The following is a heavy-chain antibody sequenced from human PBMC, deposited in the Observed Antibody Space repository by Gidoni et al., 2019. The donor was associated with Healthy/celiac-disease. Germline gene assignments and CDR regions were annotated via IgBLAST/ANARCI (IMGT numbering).Heavy chain of an antibody. CDR1: GFSLRTSGMC. D-gene: IGHD4-17*01. V-gene: IGHV2-70*01. CDR2: IDWDDDK. J-gene: IGHJ6*02. Sequence: QVTLRESGPALVKPTQTLTLTCTFSGFSLRTSGMCVSWIRQPPGKALEWLALIDWDDDKYYSTSLKTRLTISKDTSKNQVVLTMTNMDPVDTATYYCARIRYGNYYYYYGMDVWGQGTTVTVSS. CDR3: ARIRYGNYYYYYGMDV.